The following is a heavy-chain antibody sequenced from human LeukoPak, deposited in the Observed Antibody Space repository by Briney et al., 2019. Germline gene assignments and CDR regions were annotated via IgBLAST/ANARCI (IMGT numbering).Heavy chain of an antibody. D-gene: IGHD5-18*01. J-gene: IGHJ4*02. CDR2: ISGHNRYT. CDR3: ARNGYNSPNPFDY. Sequence: ASVKDSCKASGYDYKSYGIDWLRQAPGQGPEWMGWISGHNRYTNYAQKFQDRVTVTTDTSTSTGYMELRSLRFDDTAVYCWARNGYNSPNPFDYWGQGTLVTVSS. V-gene: IGHV1-18*01. CDR1: GYDYKSYG.